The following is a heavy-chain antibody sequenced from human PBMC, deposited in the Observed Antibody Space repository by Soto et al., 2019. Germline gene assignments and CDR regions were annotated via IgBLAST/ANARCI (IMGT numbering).Heavy chain of an antibody. D-gene: IGHD1-1*01. Sequence: GSLSLSCEAAGFLLSIHTMHWVGQAPGEGLESVSAIKGDGYGKYYVDSVKGRFTISRDNSKNTLYLQMDSLRTEDMGVYYCAREGETGTADYWGQGT. V-gene: IGHV3-64*02. J-gene: IGHJ4*02. CDR3: AREGETGTADY. CDR2: IKGDGYGK. CDR1: GFLLSIHT.